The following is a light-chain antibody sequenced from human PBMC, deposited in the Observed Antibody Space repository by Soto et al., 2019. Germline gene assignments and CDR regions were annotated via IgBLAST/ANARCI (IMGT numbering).Light chain of an antibody. CDR1: QSVSSN. J-gene: IGKJ1*01. CDR3: QEYNTWPWT. V-gene: IGKV3-15*01. CDR2: GAS. Sequence: EIVMTQSPATLSVSPGERATLSCRASQSVSSNLAWYQQKPGQAPRLLIFGASIRATGVPARFSGSGSGTEFSLTINSLQSEDFAVYYCQEYNTWPWTFGQGTKVDIK.